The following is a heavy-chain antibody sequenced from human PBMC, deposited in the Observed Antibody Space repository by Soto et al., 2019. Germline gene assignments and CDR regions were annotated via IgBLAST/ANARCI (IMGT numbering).Heavy chain of an antibody. CDR1: GFTFTNYN. CDR2: ISSRSSTI. Sequence: VQLVESGGGLVQPGGSLRLSCAASGFTFTNYNMNWVRQAPGKGLEWVSYISSRSSTIYYADSVKGRFTISRDNAKNSLYLQMNSLRDEDTAVYYCARDCGKGYGMDVWVQGTTVTVPS. V-gene: IGHV3-48*02. CDR3: ARDCGKGYGMDV. J-gene: IGHJ6*02.